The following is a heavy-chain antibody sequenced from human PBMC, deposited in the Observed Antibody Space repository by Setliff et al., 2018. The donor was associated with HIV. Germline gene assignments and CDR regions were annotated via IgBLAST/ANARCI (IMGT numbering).Heavy chain of an antibody. V-gene: IGHV4-31*03. CDR2: IYHSGIT. D-gene: IGHD6-13*01. CDR1: GGSISSGGYY. Sequence: PSETLSLTCTVSGGSISSGGYYWSWIRQHPGKGLEWIGYIYHSGITYYNPSLKSRVTISLDTSKNQFSLKLSSVTAADTAVHYCARGIAAAEGYFDYWGQGTLVTVSS. J-gene: IGHJ4*02. CDR3: ARGIAAAEGYFDY.